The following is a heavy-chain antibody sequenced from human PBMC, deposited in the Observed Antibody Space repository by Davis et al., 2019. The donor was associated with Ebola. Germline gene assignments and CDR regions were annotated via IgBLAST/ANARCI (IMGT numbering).Heavy chain of an antibody. CDR2: IDTDGSTT. CDR3: ARDVGGRAGY. V-gene: IGHV3-74*01. J-gene: IGHJ4*02. Sequence: GFLIPSRVCPDFSISRYWSHSVRPAPGKGLESVSRIDTDGSTTNYADSVRGRFTISRDNAKNTLFLQMNSLRADDTAVYYCARDVGGRAGYWGQGTLVTVSS. CDR1: DFSISRYW.